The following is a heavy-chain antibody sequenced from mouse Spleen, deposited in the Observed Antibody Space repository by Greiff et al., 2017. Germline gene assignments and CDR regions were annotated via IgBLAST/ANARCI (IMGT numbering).Heavy chain of an antibody. Sequence: EVNVVESGGGLVKPGGSLKLSCAASGFTFSSYAMSWVRQTPEKRLEWVATISDGGSYTYYPDNVKGRFTISRDNAKNNLYLQMSHLKSEDTAMYYCARDGDWYFDVWGTGTTVTVSS. V-gene: IGHV5-4*01. CDR3: ARDGDWYFDV. CDR2: ISDGGSYT. J-gene: IGHJ1*03. CDR1: GFTFSSYA.